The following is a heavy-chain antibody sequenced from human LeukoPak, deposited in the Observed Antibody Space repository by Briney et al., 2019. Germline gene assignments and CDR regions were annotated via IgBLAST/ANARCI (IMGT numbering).Heavy chain of an antibody. Sequence: PSETLSLTCTVSGGSISSYYWSWIRQPPGKGLECIGYIYNSGSTNYSPSLKSRVSISVGTSKNQFSLKLSSVTAADTAVYYCARSAIDAFDIWGQGTMVTVSS. CDR3: ARSAIDAFDI. CDR1: GGSISSYY. D-gene: IGHD6-25*01. J-gene: IGHJ3*02. CDR2: IYNSGST. V-gene: IGHV4-59*08.